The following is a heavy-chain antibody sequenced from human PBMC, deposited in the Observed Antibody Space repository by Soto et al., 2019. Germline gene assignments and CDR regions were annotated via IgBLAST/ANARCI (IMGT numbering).Heavy chain of an antibody. CDR3: VSFFYCCGGYRDLHSFPTQRSSDL. J-gene: IGHJ2*01. D-gene: IGHD6-25*01. CDR2: ISSNGGST. V-gene: IGHV3-64D*08. CDR1: GFTFSDYA. Sequence: GGSLRLSCSASGFTFSDYAIDWFRQPPGKGLEFVSVISSNGGSTYYADSVKGRFTISRDNSKNTLYLQMNRLRVEDTAVYYCVSFFYCCGGYRDLHSFPTQRSSDL.